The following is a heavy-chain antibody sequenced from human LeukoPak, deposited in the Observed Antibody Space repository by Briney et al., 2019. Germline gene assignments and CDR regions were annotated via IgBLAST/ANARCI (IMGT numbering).Heavy chain of an antibody. CDR2: ISSSGSTI. D-gene: IGHD5-12*01. CDR1: GFTFSSYE. J-gene: IGHJ4*02. Sequence: GGSLRLSCAASGFTFSSYEMNWVRQAPGKGLEWVSYISSSGSTIYYADSVKGRFTISRDNAKNSLYLQMNSLRAEDTAVYYCAGVAVVATIIEWGQGTLVTVSS. CDR3: AGVAVVATIIE. V-gene: IGHV3-48*03.